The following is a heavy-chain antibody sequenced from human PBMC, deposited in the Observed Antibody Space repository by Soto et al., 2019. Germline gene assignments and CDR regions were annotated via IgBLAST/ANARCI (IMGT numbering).Heavy chain of an antibody. J-gene: IGHJ4*02. Sequence: GGSLRLSCAASGFTFSTYALSWVRRAPGKGLEWVSAISANGQGIYYADSVRGRFTISRDNSKNTIFLHMDSLRAEDTAVYYCAKDRNYPRDQFHYWGQGTLVTVSS. V-gene: IGHV3-23*01. CDR2: ISANGQGI. CDR1: GFTFSTYA. CDR3: AKDRNYPRDQFHY. D-gene: IGHD1-7*01.